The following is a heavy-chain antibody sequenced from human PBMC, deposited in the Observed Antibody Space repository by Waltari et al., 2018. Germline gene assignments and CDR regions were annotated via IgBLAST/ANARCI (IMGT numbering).Heavy chain of an antibody. CDR3: ARSGTYRGYFDY. CDR2: IYYSGNT. Sequence: QLQLQESVPGLVKPSETLSLTCTVAGGSVGRSNNYWGWIRQPPGKGLEWIGSIYYSGNTYYNPSLKSRVTISVDTSKNQFSLRLSSATAADTAVYYCARSGTYRGYFDYWGQGTLVTVSS. CDR1: GGSVGRSNNY. V-gene: IGHV4-39*01. D-gene: IGHD1-26*01. J-gene: IGHJ4*02.